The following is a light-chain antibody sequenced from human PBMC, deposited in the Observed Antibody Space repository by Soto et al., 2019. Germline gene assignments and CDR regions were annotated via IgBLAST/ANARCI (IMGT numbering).Light chain of an antibody. CDR3: QQYDNWPVT. CDR2: SAS. J-gene: IGKJ2*01. CDR1: QSVSSR. Sequence: IVMTQSAATLSVSPGERATLSCRASQSVSSRLAWYQQKPGQAPRLLIYSASTRATGIPVRFSGSGSGTEFTLTISSLQSEDVAVYYCQQYDNWPVTFGQGTKLEIK. V-gene: IGKV3-15*01.